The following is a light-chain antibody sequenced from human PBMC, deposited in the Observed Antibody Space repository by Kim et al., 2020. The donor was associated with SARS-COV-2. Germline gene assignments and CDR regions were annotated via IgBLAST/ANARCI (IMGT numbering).Light chain of an antibody. Sequence: VSPGERATVSCCASQSVNNDLAWYQQKPGQAPRLLIYGASSRATGIPARFSGSGSGTEFTLTISSLQSEDSAVYYCQQHNSRPLTFGQGTRLEIK. CDR1: QSVNND. CDR3: QQHNSRPLT. J-gene: IGKJ5*01. V-gene: IGKV3-15*01. CDR2: GAS.